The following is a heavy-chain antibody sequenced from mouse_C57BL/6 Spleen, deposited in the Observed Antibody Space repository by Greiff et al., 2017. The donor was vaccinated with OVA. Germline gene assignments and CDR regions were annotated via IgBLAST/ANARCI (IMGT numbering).Heavy chain of an antibody. Sequence: QVQLQQPGAELVRPGSSVKLSCKASGYTFTSYWMHWVKQRPIQGLEWIGNIDPSDSETHYNQKFKDKATLTVDKSSSTAYMQLSSLTSEDSAVYYCAGMVTTEGYAMDYWGQGTSVTVSS. CDR1: GYTFTSYW. V-gene: IGHV1-52*01. D-gene: IGHD2-2*01. CDR3: AGMVTTEGYAMDY. CDR2: IDPSDSET. J-gene: IGHJ4*01.